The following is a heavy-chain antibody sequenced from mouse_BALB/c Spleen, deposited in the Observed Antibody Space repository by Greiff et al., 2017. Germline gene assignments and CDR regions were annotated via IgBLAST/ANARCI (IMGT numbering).Heavy chain of an antibody. V-gene: IGHV5-6-3*01. CDR2: INSNGGST. CDR1: GFTFSSFG. CDR3: ARGTAWDY. D-gene: IGHD4-1*01. J-gene: IGHJ4*01. Sequence: EVNLVESGGGLVQPGGSRKLSCAASGFTFSSFGMHWVRQAPEKGLELVATINSNGGSTYYPDSVKGRFTISRDNAKNTLYLQMSSLKSEDTAMYYCARGTAWDYWGQGTSVTVSS.